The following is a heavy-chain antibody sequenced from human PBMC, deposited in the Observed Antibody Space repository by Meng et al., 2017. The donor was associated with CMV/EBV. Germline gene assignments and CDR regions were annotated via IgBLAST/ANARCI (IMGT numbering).Heavy chain of an antibody. Sequence: GESLKISCAASGFTFSNAWMSWVRQAPGKGLEWVGRIKSKTDGGTTDYAAPVKGRFTISRDDSKNTLYLQMNSPKTEDTAVYYCTTDDPQPYSSSSRGYYYGMDVWGQGTTVTVSS. CDR3: TTDDPQPYSSSSRGYYYGMDV. CDR2: IKSKTDGGTT. J-gene: IGHJ6*02. CDR1: GFTFSNAW. V-gene: IGHV3-15*01. D-gene: IGHD6-6*01.